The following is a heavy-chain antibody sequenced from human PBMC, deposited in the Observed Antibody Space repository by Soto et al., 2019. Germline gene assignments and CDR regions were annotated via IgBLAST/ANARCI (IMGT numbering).Heavy chain of an antibody. CDR1: PASIITTYS. J-gene: IGHJ5*02. CDR3: ARAYYFDDTGNWFDA. V-gene: IGHV4-4*07. CDR2: IHTSGTT. Sequence: QLQLQESGPGLVKPSETLSLTCTVSPASIITTYSWSWIRQPAGKGLEWLGRIHTSGTTNYNPSLKSRVSMSVDTSKNQFTLKLRSVTAADTAVYYCARAYYFDDTGNWFDAWGQGTRVTVSS. D-gene: IGHD3-22*01.